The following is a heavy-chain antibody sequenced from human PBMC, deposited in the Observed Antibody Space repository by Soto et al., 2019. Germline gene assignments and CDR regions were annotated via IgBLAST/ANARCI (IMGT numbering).Heavy chain of an antibody. Sequence: SETLSLTCAVYGGSFSGYYWSWIRQPPGKGLEWIGEINHSGSTNYNPSLKSRVTISVDTSKNQFSLKLSSVTAADTAVYYCARGDPNIVVVPAANPRGFDYWGQGTLVTVSS. CDR2: INHSGST. J-gene: IGHJ4*02. D-gene: IGHD2-2*01. CDR1: GGSFSGYY. CDR3: ARGDPNIVVVPAANPRGFDY. V-gene: IGHV4-34*01.